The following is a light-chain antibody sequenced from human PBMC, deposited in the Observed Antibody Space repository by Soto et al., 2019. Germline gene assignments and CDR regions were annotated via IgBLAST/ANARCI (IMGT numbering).Light chain of an antibody. V-gene: IGLV2-8*01. CDR1: SIDIGAYNY. CDR3: TSYGGRDNLM. CDR2: EVN. Sequence: LTHPASVSGSPGQSITISCTVTSIDIGAYNYVSWFQQHPGESTKLIISEVNKLPSGVPDRFSGSKSGNTASLTVSGLQAEDEADYYCTSYGGRDNLMFGGGTK. J-gene: IGLJ3*02.